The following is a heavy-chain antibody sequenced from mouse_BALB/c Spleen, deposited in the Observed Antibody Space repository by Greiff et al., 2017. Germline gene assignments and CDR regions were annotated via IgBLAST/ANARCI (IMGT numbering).Heavy chain of an antibody. CDR2: INSNGGST. CDR1: GFTFSSYG. CDR3: ARDLGYYFDY. Sequence: VQGVESGGGLVQPGGSLKLSCAASGFTFSSYGMSWVRQTPDKRLELVATINSNGGSTYYPDSVKGRFTISRDNAKNTLYLQMSSLKSEDTAMYYCARDLGYYFDYWGQGTTLTVSS. D-gene: IGHD4-1*01. V-gene: IGHV5-6-3*01. J-gene: IGHJ2*01.